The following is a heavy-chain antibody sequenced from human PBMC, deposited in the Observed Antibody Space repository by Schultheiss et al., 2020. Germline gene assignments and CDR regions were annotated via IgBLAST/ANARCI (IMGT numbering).Heavy chain of an antibody. CDR1: EFTFNRYA. D-gene: IGHD4-17*01. CDR3: ARAVYYGDPGDY. Sequence: GGSLRLSSVASEFTFNRYAMSWVRQAPGKGLEWVSGISGSGANKYYVDSVKGRFTISRDNGKNSLYLQMNSLRAEDTAVYYCARAVYYGDPGDYWGQGILVNGYS. CDR2: ISGSGANK. J-gene: IGHJ4*02. V-gene: IGHV3-23*01.